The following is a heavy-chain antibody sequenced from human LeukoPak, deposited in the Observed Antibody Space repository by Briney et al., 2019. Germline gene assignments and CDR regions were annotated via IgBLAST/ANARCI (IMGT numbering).Heavy chain of an antibody. CDR3: ARGGSNWYYFDY. D-gene: IGHD6-13*01. CDR1: GFTFSIYG. J-gene: IGHJ4*02. CDR2: TSNDGTTK. Sequence: PGGSLRLSCAASGFTFSIYGMHWVRQAPGKGLEWVAFTSNDGTTKYYADAVKGRFTISRDNFKNTLFLQGNSLRPEDTAVYYCARGGSNWYYFDYWGQGTLVTGSS. V-gene: IGHV3-30*03.